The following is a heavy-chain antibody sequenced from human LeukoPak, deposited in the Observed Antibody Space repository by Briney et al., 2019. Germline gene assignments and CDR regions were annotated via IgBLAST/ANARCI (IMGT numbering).Heavy chain of an antibody. Sequence: GGSLRLSCTASGFTFSSYAMTWVRQAPGKGLEWVSVITVTGESTYYADSVKGRFTIPRDNSKNTLYLQMNSLKDEDTAVYYCAKDESTWSYGGFDYWGQGTLVTVSS. CDR1: GFTFSSYA. V-gene: IGHV3-23*01. J-gene: IGHJ4*02. CDR2: ITVTGEST. D-gene: IGHD6-13*01. CDR3: AKDESTWSYGGFDY.